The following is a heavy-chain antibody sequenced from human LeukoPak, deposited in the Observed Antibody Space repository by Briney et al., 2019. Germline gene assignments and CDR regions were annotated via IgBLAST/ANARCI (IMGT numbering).Heavy chain of an antibody. V-gene: IGHV5-51*01. J-gene: IGHJ4*02. D-gene: IGHD2-21*02. Sequence: GESLKISCEGSGYSFSNYWIGWVRQVPGKGLEWIGIIYPGDYETRYSPSFQGLVTISVDKSISTAYLQWSSLKAPDTAMYYCAIPPGYCGNDCSFDHWGQGTLVTVSS. CDR2: IYPGDYET. CDR3: AIPPGYCGNDCSFDH. CDR1: GYSFSNYW.